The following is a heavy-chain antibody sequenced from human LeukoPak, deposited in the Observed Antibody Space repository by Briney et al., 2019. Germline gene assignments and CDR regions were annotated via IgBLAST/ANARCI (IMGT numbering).Heavy chain of an antibody. CDR3: AKDGIAARIPGRYFDY. V-gene: IGHV3-53*01. CDR2: IYSGGST. Sequence: GGSLRLSCAASGFTVSSNYMSWVRQAPGKGLEWVSVIYSGGSTYYADSVKGRFTISRDNSKNTLYLQMNSLRAEDTAVYYCAKDGIAARIPGRYFDYWGQGTLVTVSS. D-gene: IGHD6-6*01. J-gene: IGHJ4*02. CDR1: GFTVSSNY.